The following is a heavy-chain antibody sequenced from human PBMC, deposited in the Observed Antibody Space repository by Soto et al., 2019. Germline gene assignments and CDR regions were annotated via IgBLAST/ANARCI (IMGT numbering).Heavy chain of an antibody. CDR3: ASVKSVAHLDY. Sequence: EVQLVESGGGLIQPGGSLRLSCAASGFTVSSNYMSWVRQAPGKGLEWVSVIYSGGNTDYADSVKGRFTISRDNSKNTLYLQMDSLRVEDTAVYYCASVKSVAHLDYWGQGTLVTVSS. J-gene: IGHJ4*02. D-gene: IGHD6-19*01. V-gene: IGHV3-53*01. CDR2: IYSGGNT. CDR1: GFTVSSNY.